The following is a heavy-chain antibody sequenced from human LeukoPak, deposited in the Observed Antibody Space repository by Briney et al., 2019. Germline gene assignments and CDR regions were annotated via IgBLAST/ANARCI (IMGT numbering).Heavy chain of an antibody. J-gene: IGHJ4*02. CDR3: AREGGMRYYGSGSYSVY. CDR1: GGSISSGSYY. CDR2: IYTSGST. V-gene: IGHV4-61*02. Sequence: SETLSLTCTVSGGSISSGSYYWSWIRQPAGKGLEWIGRIYTSGSTNYNPSLKSRVTISVDTSKNQFSLKPSSVTAADTAVYYCAREGGMRYYGSGSYSVYWGQGTLVTVSS. D-gene: IGHD3-10*01.